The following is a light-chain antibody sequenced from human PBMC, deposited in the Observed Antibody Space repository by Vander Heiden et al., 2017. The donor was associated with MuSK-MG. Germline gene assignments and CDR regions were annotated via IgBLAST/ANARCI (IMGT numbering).Light chain of an antibody. CDR3: QHHYSFPS. J-gene: IGKJ1*01. V-gene: IGKV1D-8*01. CDR1: HGISSY. CDR2: AAS. Sequence: VLWITPSPSLLSASTGDRVTISCRMSHGISSYFAWYQQKPVKAPELLIYAASMLQSGVPSRFSGSASGTDFTLTISCRQSEDFATYYCQHHYSFPSFGQGTRLEIK.